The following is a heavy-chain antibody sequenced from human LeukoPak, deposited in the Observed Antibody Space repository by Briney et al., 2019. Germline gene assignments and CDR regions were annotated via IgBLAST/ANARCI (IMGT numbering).Heavy chain of an antibody. D-gene: IGHD4-17*01. Sequence: GGSLRLSCAASGFTVSSNYMSWVRQAPGKGLEWVSVIYSGGSTYYADSVKGRFTISRDNSKNTLYLQMNSLRAEDTAVYYCARERDYGDYYFDYWGQGTLVTVSS. V-gene: IGHV3-53*01. CDR1: GFTVSSNY. J-gene: IGHJ4*02. CDR3: ARERDYGDYYFDY. CDR2: IYSGGST.